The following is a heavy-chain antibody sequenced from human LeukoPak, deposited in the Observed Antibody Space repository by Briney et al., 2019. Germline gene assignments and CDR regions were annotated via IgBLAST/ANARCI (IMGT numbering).Heavy chain of an antibody. V-gene: IGHV4-34*01. CDR2: INHRGGT. CDR1: GGSFSGYY. Sequence: SETLSLTCGVYGGSFSGYYWNWIRQPPGVGLEGIGEINHRGGTGYNPSLKSRVTMSVDTSKNVFSLKLTSVTAADTAVYYCARKRGTAFLYYFDYWGQGTLVTVSS. CDR3: ARKRGTAFLYYFDY. D-gene: IGHD5-18*01. J-gene: IGHJ4*02.